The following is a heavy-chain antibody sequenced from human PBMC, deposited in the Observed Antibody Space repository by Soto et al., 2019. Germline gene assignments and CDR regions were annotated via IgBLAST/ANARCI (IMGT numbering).Heavy chain of an antibody. V-gene: IGHV5-10-1*01. J-gene: IGHJ6*02. CDR1: GYGFTSYW. CDR2: IDPSDSYT. D-gene: IGHD4-17*01. Sequence: GESLKISCKGSGYGFTSYWISWVRQMPGKGLEWMGRIDPSDSYTNYSPSFQGHVTISADKSISTAYLQWSSLKASDTAMYYCARGTTVTTSYYYYGMDVWGQGTTVTVSS. CDR3: ARGTTVTTSYYYYGMDV.